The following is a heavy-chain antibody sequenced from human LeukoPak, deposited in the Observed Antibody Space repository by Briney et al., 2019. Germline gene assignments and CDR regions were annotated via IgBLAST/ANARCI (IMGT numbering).Heavy chain of an antibody. J-gene: IGHJ4*02. V-gene: IGHV1-46*01. CDR2: INPSGGST. CDR3: ARGIAARPRYFDY. CDR1: GYTFTSYG. Sequence: ASVKVSCKASGYTFTSYGISWVRQAPGQGLEWMGIINPSGGSTSYAQKFQGRVTMTRDMSTSTVYMELSSLRSEDTAVYYCARGIAARPRYFDYWGQGTLVTVSS. D-gene: IGHD6-6*01.